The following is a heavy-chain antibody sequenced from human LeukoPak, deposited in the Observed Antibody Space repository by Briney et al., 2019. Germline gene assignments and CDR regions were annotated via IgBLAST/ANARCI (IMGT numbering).Heavy chain of an antibody. CDR2: IYYSGST. J-gene: IGHJ6*02. D-gene: IGHD3-22*01. CDR1: GGSISSGGYY. Sequence: SQTLSLTCTVSGGSISSGGYYWSWIRQHPGKGLEWIGYIYYSGSTYYNPSLKSRVTISVDTSKNQFSLKLSSVTAADTAVYYCARDIDYDSSGLEPLGMDVWGQGTTVTVSS. V-gene: IGHV4-31*03. CDR3: ARDIDYDSSGLEPLGMDV.